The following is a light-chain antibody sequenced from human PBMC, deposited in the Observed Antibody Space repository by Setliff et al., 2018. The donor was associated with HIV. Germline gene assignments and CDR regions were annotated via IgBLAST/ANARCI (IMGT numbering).Light chain of an antibody. CDR1: SYNIGNNP. J-gene: IGLJ2*01. CDR2: DNN. V-gene: IGLV1-51*01. Sequence: QSVLTQPPSVSAAPGQKVTISCSGSSYNIGNNPVSWYLRLPGTAPKLLIHDNNKRPSGIPDRFSGSKSGTSATLGITGLQTGDEADYYCGTWDNTLRAGVFGGGTKVTLL. CDR3: GTWDNTLRAGV.